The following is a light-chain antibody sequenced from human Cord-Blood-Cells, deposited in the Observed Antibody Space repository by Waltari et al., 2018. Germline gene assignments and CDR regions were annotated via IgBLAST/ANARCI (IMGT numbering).Light chain of an antibody. CDR3: SSYTSSNSYV. V-gene: IGLV2-14*01. CDR2: DVS. CDR1: SSAVGGYNY. Sequence: QSALTQPASVSGSPGQSITISCTGTSSAVGGYNYVSWYQQHPGKAPKLIIYDVSNRPSGVSKRFSGSKSGNTASLTISGLQAEDEADYYCSSYTSSNSYVVGTGTKVTVL. J-gene: IGLJ1*01.